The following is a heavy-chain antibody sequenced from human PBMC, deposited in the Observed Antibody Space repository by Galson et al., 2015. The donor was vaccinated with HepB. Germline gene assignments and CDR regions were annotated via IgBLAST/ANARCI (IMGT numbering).Heavy chain of an antibody. D-gene: IGHD2-2*01. CDR2: ISGSAANT. CDR1: GFTFSNYA. Sequence: LRLSCAASGFTFSNYAMSWVRQAPGKGLEWVSAISGSAANTYYADSVKGRFTISRDNSKNTLYLQMNTLRAEDTALYYCATLPRIVVVPAKLNFDYWGLGTLVTVSS. J-gene: IGHJ4*02. CDR3: ATLPRIVVVPAKLNFDY. V-gene: IGHV3-23*01.